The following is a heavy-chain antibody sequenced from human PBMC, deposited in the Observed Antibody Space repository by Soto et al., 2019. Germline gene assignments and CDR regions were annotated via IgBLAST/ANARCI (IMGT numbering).Heavy chain of an antibody. J-gene: IGHJ4*02. V-gene: IGHV1-69*02. CDR1: GGTFSSYT. Sequence: QVQLVQSGAEVKKPGSSVKVSCKASGGTFSSYTISWVRQAPGQGLEWMGRIIPILGIANYAQKFQGRVTITADKSTSTAYMELSSLRSEDTAVYYCARVGGYEDCDYWGQGTLVTVSS. CDR2: IIPILGIA. D-gene: IGHD5-12*01. CDR3: ARVGGYEDCDY.